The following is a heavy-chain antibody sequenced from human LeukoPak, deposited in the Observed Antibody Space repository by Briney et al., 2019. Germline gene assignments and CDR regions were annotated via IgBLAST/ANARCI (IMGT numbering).Heavy chain of an antibody. CDR2: IYTSGST. CDR3: ARERARGPARAVVTVAVGTFDY. CDR1: GGSISSYY. J-gene: IGHJ4*02. D-gene: IGHD2-21*02. V-gene: IGHV4-4*07. Sequence: KPSETLSLTCTVSGGSISSYYWSWIRQPAGKGLEWIGRIYTSGSTNYNPSLKSRVTMSVDTSKNQLSLKLSSVTAAETAVYYCARERARGPARAVVTVAVGTFDYWGQGTLVTVSS.